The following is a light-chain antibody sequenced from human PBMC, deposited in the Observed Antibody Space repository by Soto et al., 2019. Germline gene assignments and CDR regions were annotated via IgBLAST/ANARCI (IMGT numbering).Light chain of an antibody. V-gene: IGKV1-33*01. Sequence: DIQMTQSPSSLSASVGDRVTITCQASQDISNYLNWYQQKPGKAPKLLIYDASNLETGVPSRFSGSGSGTDFTFNISSLQPEDIATYYCQQYDNLRETFGQGTKVEIK. CDR3: QQYDNLRET. CDR1: QDISNY. J-gene: IGKJ1*01. CDR2: DAS.